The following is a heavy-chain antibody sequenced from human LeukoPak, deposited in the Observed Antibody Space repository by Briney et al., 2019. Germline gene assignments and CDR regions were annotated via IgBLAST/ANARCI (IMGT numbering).Heavy chain of an antibody. J-gene: IGHJ4*02. CDR2: ISYDGSNK. V-gene: IGHV3-30-3*01. CDR3: ASARDPGRFLEWLPLDY. D-gene: IGHD3-3*01. CDR1: GFTFSSYA. Sequence: GRSLGLSCAASGFTFSSYAMHWVRQAPGKGLEWVAVISYDGSNKYYADSVKGRFTISRDNSKNTLYLQMNSLRAEDTAVYYCASARDPGRFLEWLPLDYWGQGTLVTVSS.